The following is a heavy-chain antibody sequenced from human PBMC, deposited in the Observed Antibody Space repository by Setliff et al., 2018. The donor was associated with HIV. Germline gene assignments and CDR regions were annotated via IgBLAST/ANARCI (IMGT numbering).Heavy chain of an antibody. J-gene: IGHJ3*02. CDR3: ARGPESVAPSMCAFDI. CDR1: GGSFMGYY. D-gene: IGHD6-6*01. Sequence: PSETLSLTCAVYGGSFMGYYWNWNRQPPGQGLEWIGEINHSGNPNSNPSLKSRVTISVDPSKRQFSLRLNSVTAADTATYFCARGPESVAPSMCAFDIWGQGTMVTVSS. CDR2: INHSGNP. V-gene: IGHV4-34*01.